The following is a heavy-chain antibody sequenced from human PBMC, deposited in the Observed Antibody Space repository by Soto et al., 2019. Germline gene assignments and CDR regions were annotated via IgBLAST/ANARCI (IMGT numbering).Heavy chain of an antibody. CDR3: ARGYCSGGRGYSVEY. CDR2: INPSGGST. V-gene: IGHV1-46*01. CDR1: GYTSTSYY. Sequence: RASVKVSCRASGYTSTSYYMHWVLQAPGQGPERRGIINPSGGSTSYAQKFQGRVTMTRDTSTSTVYMELSSLRSEDKAVYYCARGYCSGGRGYSVEYGGQGTLSTVP. D-gene: IGHD2-15*01. J-gene: IGHJ4*02.